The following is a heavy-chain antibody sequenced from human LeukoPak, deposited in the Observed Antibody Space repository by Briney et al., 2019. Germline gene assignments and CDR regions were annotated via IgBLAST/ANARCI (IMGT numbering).Heavy chain of an antibody. V-gene: IGHV4-34*01. Sequence: SETLSLTCAVYGGSFNGYYWTWIRQPPGKGLEWIGEINHSGNTNYNPSLKSRVTISVDTSKNQFSLKLTSVTDADTAVYYCAREDSAADFDFWGQGTLVAVSS. CDR2: INHSGNT. J-gene: IGHJ4*02. D-gene: IGHD1-26*01. CDR1: GGSFNGYY. CDR3: AREDSAADFDF.